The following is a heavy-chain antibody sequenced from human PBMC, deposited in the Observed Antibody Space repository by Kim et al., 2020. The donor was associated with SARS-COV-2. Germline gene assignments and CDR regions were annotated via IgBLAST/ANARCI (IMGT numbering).Heavy chain of an antibody. D-gene: IGHD1-1*01. J-gene: IGHJ4*02. CDR1: GLTFSNYW. Sequence: GGSLRLSCAASGLTFSNYWMHWVRQAPGRGLEWVANIKQDGSLKQYVGSVKGRFTISRDNAKNSLYLQMNSLRAEDTALYYCATAWNDGSNFWGQGTPVTVSS. V-gene: IGHV3-7*03. CDR3: ATAWNDGSNF. CDR2: IKQDGSLK.